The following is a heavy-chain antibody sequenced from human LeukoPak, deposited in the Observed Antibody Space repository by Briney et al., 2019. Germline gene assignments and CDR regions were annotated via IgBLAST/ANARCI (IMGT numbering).Heavy chain of an antibody. CDR3: ARDQRLSYYDSSGYSFVDY. J-gene: IGHJ4*02. CDR2: IHQDGSEQ. D-gene: IGHD3-22*01. V-gene: IGHV3-7*01. Sequence: GGSLRLSCAASGFTFTHYWMCWVRQAPGKGLEWVANIHQDGSEQFYLDSVEGRFTISRDNAKSSLYLQMNSLRAEDTAVYYCARDQRLSYYDSSGYSFVDYWGQGTLVTVSS. CDR1: GFTFTHYW.